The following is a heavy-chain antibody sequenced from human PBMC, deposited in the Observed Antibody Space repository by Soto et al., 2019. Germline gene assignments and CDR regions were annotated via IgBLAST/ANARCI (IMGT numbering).Heavy chain of an antibody. CDR3: ARSQGSFDRDVYYSMDV. V-gene: IGHV4-31*03. J-gene: IGHJ6*03. CDR1: GDAISSGTYY. Sequence: QVQLQESGPGLVKPSQTLSLRCSVSGDAISSGTYYWTWVRQPPGEGLEWIGNIYYTGTTYYNPSLRSRVTMSVDTSKNQFSLNLNSVTAADTAVYYCARSQGSFDRDVYYSMDVWGKGTTVTVSS. CDR2: IYYTGTT. D-gene: IGHD3-10*01.